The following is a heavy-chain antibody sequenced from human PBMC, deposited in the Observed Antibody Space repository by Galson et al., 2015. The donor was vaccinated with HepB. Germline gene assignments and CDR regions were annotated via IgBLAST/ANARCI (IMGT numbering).Heavy chain of an antibody. CDR3: AKGYGSFDS. Sequence: SLRLSCAASGFAFDGHAMSWVRQAPGRGLEWISGITGKGDSTFYADSVKGRFTVSKDNSNNMLYLQMNSLRAEDAGLYFCAKGYGSFDSWGQGILVTVSS. J-gene: IGHJ5*01. CDR2: ITGKGDST. CDR1: GFAFDGHA. D-gene: IGHD5-18*01. V-gene: IGHV3-23*01.